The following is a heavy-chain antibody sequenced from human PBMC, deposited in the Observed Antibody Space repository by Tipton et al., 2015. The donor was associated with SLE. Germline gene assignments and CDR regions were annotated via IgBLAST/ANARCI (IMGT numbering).Heavy chain of an antibody. CDR3: ARESVDRRNAFDI. Sequence: QVQLVQSGSELKKPGASVKVSCKASGYTFTAYYIHWVRQAPGQGLEWMGWISPHSGVTDYAQTFQGRVSMTRDTTISTASLELSHLRSDDAAVYYCARESVDRRNAFDIWGQGTMVSVSA. J-gene: IGHJ3*02. V-gene: IGHV1-2*02. D-gene: IGHD5-12*01. CDR1: GYTFTAYY. CDR2: ISPHSGVT.